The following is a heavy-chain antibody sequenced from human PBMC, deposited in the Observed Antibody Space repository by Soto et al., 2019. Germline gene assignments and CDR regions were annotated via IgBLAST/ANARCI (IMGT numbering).Heavy chain of an antibody. Sequence: SETLSLTCAVFGGSFSGYYWSWIRQPPGKGLEWIGEINHSGSTNYNPSLKSRVTISVDTSKNQFSLKLSSVTAADTALYYCARAQSIRGVIIVPYYFDYWGQGTLVTVSS. D-gene: IGHD3-10*01. V-gene: IGHV4-34*01. CDR1: GGSFSGYY. CDR2: INHSGST. J-gene: IGHJ4*02. CDR3: ARAQSIRGVIIVPYYFDY.